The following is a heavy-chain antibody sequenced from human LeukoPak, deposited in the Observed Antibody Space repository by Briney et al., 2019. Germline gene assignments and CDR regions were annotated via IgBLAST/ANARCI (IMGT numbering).Heavy chain of an antibody. CDR1: GGSISSSSYY. CDR2: IYYSGST. D-gene: IGHD2-8*01. V-gene: IGHV4-39*01. CDR3: ARPTVYYDAFDI. Sequence: SETLSLTCTVSGGSISSSSYYWGWIRQPPGKGLEWIGSIYYSGSTYYNPSLKSRVTISVDTSKNQFSLKLSSVTAADTAVYYCARPTVYYDAFDIWGQGTMVTVSS. J-gene: IGHJ3*02.